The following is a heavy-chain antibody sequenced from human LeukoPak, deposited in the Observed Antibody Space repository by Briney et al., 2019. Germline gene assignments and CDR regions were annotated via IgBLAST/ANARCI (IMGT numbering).Heavy chain of an antibody. CDR1: GFVFSDYG. CDR2: VRYDGSNE. Sequence: GGSLRLSCAASGFVFSDYGMHWVRQAPGKGLEWVAFVRYDGSNEYYADSMKGRFTISRDNSKNTLYLQMNNLRAEDTAVYYCARDRRSPHSAYDWGHLDIWGQGTLVAVSS. CDR3: ARDRRSPHSAYDWGHLDI. V-gene: IGHV3-30*02. D-gene: IGHD5-12*01. J-gene: IGHJ4*02.